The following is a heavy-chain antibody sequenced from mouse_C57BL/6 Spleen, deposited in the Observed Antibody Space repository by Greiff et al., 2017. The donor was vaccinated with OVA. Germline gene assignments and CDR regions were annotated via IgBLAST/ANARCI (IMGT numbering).Heavy chain of an antibody. CDR2: FHPGSGGT. V-gene: IGHV1-54*01. CDR3: AREGFDGTGGFAY. Sequence: QVQLQQSGAELVRPGTSVKVFCKASGYAFTTYSIEWVKQRPGQGLEWIGVFHPGSGGTNYNEKFKGKATLTADKSSSTAYMQLSRLTYEDSTVYLCAREGFDGTGGFAYWGQGTLVTVSA. D-gene: IGHD3-3*01. J-gene: IGHJ3*01. CDR1: GYAFTTYS.